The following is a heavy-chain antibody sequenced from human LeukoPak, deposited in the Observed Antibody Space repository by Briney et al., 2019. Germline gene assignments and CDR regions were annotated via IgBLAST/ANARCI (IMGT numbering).Heavy chain of an antibody. V-gene: IGHV3-33*01. CDR3: ARAGLGASADV. Sequence: PGGSLRLSCAASGFTFSSYGMHWVRQVPGRGLEWVALIWYDGSNKYYVDSVRGRFIISRDNSKNTHYLQMNGLRSDDTGTYYCARAGLGASADVWGQGTLVTVSS. CDR1: GFTFSSYG. J-gene: IGHJ4*02. D-gene: IGHD6-13*01. CDR2: IWYDGSNK.